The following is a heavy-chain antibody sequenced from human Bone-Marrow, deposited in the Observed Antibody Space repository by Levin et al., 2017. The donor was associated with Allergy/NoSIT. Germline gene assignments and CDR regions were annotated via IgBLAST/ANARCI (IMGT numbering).Heavy chain of an antibody. J-gene: IGHJ3*02. CDR1: GFTFSSYW. CDR2: INSDGSSI. CDR3: TRDLKGIAFDI. V-gene: IGHV3-74*01. Sequence: GGSLRLSCAASGFTFSSYWMHWVRQAPGKGLVWVSRINSDGSSISYADSVKGRFTISRDNAKNTLYLQMNSLRAEDTAVYYCTRDLKGIAFDIWGQGTMVTVSS.